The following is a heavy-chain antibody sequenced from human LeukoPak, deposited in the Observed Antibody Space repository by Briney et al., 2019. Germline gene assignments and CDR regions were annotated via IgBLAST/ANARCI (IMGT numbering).Heavy chain of an antibody. CDR3: ARGRPVLRYFDWSDDY. V-gene: IGHV1-2*02. D-gene: IGHD3-9*01. CDR2: INPNSGGT. Sequence: ASVKVSCKASGYTFTGYYMHWVRQAPGQGLEWMGWINPNSGGTNYAQKFQGRVTMTRDTSISTAHMELSRLRSDDTAVYYCARGRPVLRYFDWSDDYWGQGTLVTVSS. J-gene: IGHJ4*02. CDR1: GYTFTGYY.